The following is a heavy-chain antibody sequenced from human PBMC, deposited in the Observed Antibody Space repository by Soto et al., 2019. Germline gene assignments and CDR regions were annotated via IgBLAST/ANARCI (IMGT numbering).Heavy chain of an antibody. CDR1: GFTVSDYW. J-gene: IGHJ4*02. CDR2: INQDASAR. Sequence: ESGGGLVQPGGSRRLSCAASGFTVSDYWMSWVRQAPGKGLEWVANINQDASARNYAGSVKGRFTISRENARDSLYLQMNRLRDEDTAVYYCARVGVYGYRHCDCWGQGTLVTVSS. D-gene: IGHD5-12*01. CDR3: ARVGVYGYRHCDC. V-gene: IGHV3-7*01.